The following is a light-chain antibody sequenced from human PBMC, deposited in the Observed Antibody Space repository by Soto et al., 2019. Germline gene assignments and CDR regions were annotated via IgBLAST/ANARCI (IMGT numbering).Light chain of an antibody. CDR3: QQYGSLSWT. CDR1: QSVSRN. J-gene: IGKJ1*01. Sequence: EIVMTQSPATLSVSPGERVTLFCRASQSVSRNLAWHQQKPGQAPRLLIYGASNRATGIPDRFSGSGSGTDFTLTISRLEPEDFAVYYCQQYGSLSWTFGQGTKVDIK. V-gene: IGKV3-20*01. CDR2: GAS.